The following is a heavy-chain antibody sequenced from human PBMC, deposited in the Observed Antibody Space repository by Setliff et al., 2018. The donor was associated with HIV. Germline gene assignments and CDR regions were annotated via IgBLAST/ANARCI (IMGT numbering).Heavy chain of an antibody. CDR2: IYPGDSNT. CDR3: ARHRIVKAYYYYMDV. CDR1: GYTFTDFW. V-gene: IGHV5-51*01. D-gene: IGHD3-16*02. Sequence: GESLKISCQGSGYTFTDFWIGWGRQLPGKGLEWMGIIYPGDSNTRYNPSFQGQVTISADMSINTAYLQWSSLKASDTAMYYCARHRIVKAYYYYMDVWGKGTTVTVSS. J-gene: IGHJ6*03.